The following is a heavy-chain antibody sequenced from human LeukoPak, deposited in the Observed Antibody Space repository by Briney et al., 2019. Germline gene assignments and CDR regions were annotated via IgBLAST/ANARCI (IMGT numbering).Heavy chain of an antibody. J-gene: IGHJ2*01. CDR2: IKQDGSEK. V-gene: IGHV3-7*03. Sequence: GSLRLSCAASGFTFSSYWMSWVRQAPGKGLEWAANIKQDGSEKYYVDSVKGRFTISRDNAKNSLYLQMNSLRAEDTAVYYCARDITAVADFNWYFDLWGRGTLVTVSS. CDR3: ARDITAVADFNWYFDL. D-gene: IGHD6-19*01. CDR1: GFTFSSYW.